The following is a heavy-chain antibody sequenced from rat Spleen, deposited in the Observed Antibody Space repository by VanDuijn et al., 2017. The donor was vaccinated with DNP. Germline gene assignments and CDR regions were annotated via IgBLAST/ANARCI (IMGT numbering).Heavy chain of an antibody. V-gene: IGHV2-63*01. J-gene: IGHJ3*01. CDR3: TSDSLNSSSFVY. CDR1: GFSLTTYS. CDR2: MWYDGDT. Sequence: QVQLKESGPGLAQPSETLSLTCTVSGFSLTTYSVSWVRQPSGKGPEWMGKMWYDGDTAYNSALKSRLSISRDTSKSQVFLKMNSLQTDDTGTYYCTSDSLNSSSFVYWGQGSLVTVSS. D-gene: IGHD1-2*01.